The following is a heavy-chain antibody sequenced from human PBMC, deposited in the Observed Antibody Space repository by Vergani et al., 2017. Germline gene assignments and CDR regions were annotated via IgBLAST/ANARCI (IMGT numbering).Heavy chain of an antibody. D-gene: IGHD6-19*01. CDR1: GFTFIMHA. Sequence: EVQLLESGGDLVQPGGSLRLSCAASGFTFIMHAMSWVRQAPGKGLEWVSTLSASDRRTHYADSVKGRFTISRDLSKNTLSLHMNSLRPEDTAVYYCAKVGRSEVAGTFGAFDIWGQGTMVTVS. V-gene: IGHV3-23*01. CDR2: LSASDRRT. CDR3: AKVGRSEVAGTFGAFDI. J-gene: IGHJ3*02.